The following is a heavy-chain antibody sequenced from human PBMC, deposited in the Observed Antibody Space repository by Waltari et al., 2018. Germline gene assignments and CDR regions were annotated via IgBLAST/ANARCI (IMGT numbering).Heavy chain of an antibody. CDR2: ISSSSSFI. J-gene: IGHJ3*02. CDR3: ARPHSGYDAYDAFDI. V-gene: IGHV3-21*01. Sequence: EVQLVESGGGLVKPGGSLRLSCAASGFTFSSYSMNWVRQAPGKGLEWVSSISSSSSFIYYADSVKGRFTISRDNAKNSLYLQMNSLRAEDTAVYYCARPHSGYDAYDAFDIWGQGTMVTVSS. D-gene: IGHD5-12*01. CDR1: GFTFSSYS.